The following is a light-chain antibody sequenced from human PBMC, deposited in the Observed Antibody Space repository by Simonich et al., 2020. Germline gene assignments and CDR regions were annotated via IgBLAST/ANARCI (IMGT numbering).Light chain of an antibody. CDR2: WAS. Sequence: DIVMTQSPDSLAVSLGERATINCKSSQSVLSSSNNKNYLAWYPRKPGQPPKLLIYWASTRESGVPDRFSGSGSGTDFTLTISSLQAEDVAVYYCQQYYSTPPITFGPGTKVDIK. V-gene: IGKV4-1*01. CDR1: QSVLSSSNNKNY. J-gene: IGKJ3*01. CDR3: QQYYSTPPIT.